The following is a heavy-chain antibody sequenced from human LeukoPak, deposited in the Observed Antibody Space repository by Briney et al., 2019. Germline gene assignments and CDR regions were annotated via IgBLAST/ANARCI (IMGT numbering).Heavy chain of an antibody. CDR3: AKDSAFGGEDS. D-gene: IGHD3-16*01. CDR2: IHNGGGTT. V-gene: IGHV3-23*01. CDR1: GCTFSSYT. J-gene: IGHJ4*02. Sequence: GGSLRLSCTASGCTFSSYTMNWVRQAPGKGPEWVSAIHNGGGTTSYADSVKGRFTISRDDSKNTLFLQMDSLRAEDTAVYYCAKDSAFGGEDSWGQGTLVTVSS.